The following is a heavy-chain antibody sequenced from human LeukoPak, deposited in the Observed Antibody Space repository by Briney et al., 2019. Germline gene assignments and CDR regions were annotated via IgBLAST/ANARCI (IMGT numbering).Heavy chain of an antibody. CDR3: ARPGYNYGYYYYGMDV. Sequence: PGGSLRLSCAASGFTFSNYVMHWVRQAPGKGLEYVSAISSNGGTTYYANSVKGRFTISRDNSKNPLYLQMGSLRAEDMAVYYCARPGYNYGYYYYGMDVWGQGTTVTVSS. D-gene: IGHD5-18*01. V-gene: IGHV3-64*01. J-gene: IGHJ6*02. CDR1: GFTFSNYV. CDR2: ISSNGGTT.